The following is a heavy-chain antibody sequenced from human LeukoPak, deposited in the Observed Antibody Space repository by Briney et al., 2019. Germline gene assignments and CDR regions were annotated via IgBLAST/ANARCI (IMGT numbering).Heavy chain of an antibody. D-gene: IGHD5-12*01. Sequence: GGSLRLSCSASGFIFSNYAMIWVRQAPGKGLEWVSAIGGSGSYTNYADSVKGRFTISRDKAKNSLYLQMNSLRAEDTAIYYCAREGMVATFDYWGQGTLVTVSS. CDR1: GFIFSNYA. CDR3: AREGMVATFDY. CDR2: IGGSGSYT. J-gene: IGHJ4*02. V-gene: IGHV3-21*01.